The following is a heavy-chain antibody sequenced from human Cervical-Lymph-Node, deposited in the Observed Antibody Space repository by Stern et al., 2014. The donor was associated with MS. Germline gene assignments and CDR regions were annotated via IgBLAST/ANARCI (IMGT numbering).Heavy chain of an antibody. J-gene: IGHJ4*02. D-gene: IGHD4-17*01. CDR2: ISYDGSDN. CDR1: GFTFSYHA. V-gene: IGHV3-30*01. Sequence: DQLVESGGGVVQPGRSLRLSCAASGFTFSYHAMHCVRQAPGKGLEWVAVISYDGSDNYYPGSVKARFTPSRDNSKTTLYLQMNSLRAGSTAFFYCARGGAVTSSEYYFDYWGQGTLVTVSS. CDR3: ARGGAVTSSEYYFDY.